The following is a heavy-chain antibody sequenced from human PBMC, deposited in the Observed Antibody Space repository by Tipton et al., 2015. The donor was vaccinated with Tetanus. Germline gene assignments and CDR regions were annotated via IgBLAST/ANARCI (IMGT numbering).Heavy chain of an antibody. CDR1: GASISSADYY. Sequence: TLSLTCAVSGASISSADYYWSWIRQPPGKGLEWIGYVSDSGSTYSNPSLRSRIIISVDTSKNQFSLILSSVTAADTAVYYCARATPSGSYVVRYYSMDVWGQVTTVVVSS. V-gene: IGHV4-30-4*01. CDR3: ARATPSGSYVVRYYSMDV. D-gene: IGHD3-22*01. J-gene: IGHJ6*02. CDR2: VSDSGST.